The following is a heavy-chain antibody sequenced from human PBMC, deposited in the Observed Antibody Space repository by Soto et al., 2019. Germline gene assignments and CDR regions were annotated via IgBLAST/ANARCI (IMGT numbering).Heavy chain of an antibody. J-gene: IGHJ2*01. V-gene: IGHV3-21*01. CDR2: ISSSSSYI. D-gene: IGHD2-2*01. CDR1: GFTFSSYS. Sequence: EVQLVESGGGLVKPGGSLRLSCAASGFTFSSYSMNWVRQAPGKGLEWVSSISSSSSYISYADSVKGRITISRDNARNSLYLQMNSLKAEDTAVDYGAEAYRQPAWYFDLCGRGTLVTVSS. CDR3: AEAYRQPAWYFDL.